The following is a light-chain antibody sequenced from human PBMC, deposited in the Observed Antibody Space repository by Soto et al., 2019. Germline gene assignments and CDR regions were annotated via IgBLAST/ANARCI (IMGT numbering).Light chain of an antibody. CDR2: RDN. CDR1: SSNIGDSW. V-gene: IGLV1-47*01. J-gene: IGLJ3*02. Sequence: QAVVTQPPSASGTPGERVTISCSGSSSNIGDSWVYWYQHLPGTAPKLLIYRDNQRPSGVPDRFSGSKSGTSASLVISGLRSEDEADYYCAAWDDSLSGLFGGGTKLTVL. CDR3: AAWDDSLSGL.